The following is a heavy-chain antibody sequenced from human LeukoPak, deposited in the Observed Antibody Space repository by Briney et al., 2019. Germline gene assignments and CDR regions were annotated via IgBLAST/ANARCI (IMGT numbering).Heavy chain of an antibody. D-gene: IGHD3-10*01. J-gene: IGHJ3*02. Sequence: GGSLRLSCAASGFTFSSYAMHWVRQAPGKGLEWVAVISYDGSNKYYADSVKGRFTISRDNSKNTLCLQMNSLRAEDTAVYYCARPGFGELFVGYAFDIWGQGTMVTVSS. CDR1: GFTFSSYA. CDR2: ISYDGSNK. V-gene: IGHV3-30*04. CDR3: ARPGFGELFVGYAFDI.